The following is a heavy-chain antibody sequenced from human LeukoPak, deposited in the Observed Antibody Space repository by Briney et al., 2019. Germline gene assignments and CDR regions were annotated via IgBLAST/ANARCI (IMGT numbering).Heavy chain of an antibody. CDR2: INPNSGGT. J-gene: IGHJ6*03. Sequence: ASVKVSCKASGYTFTGYYMYWVRQAPGQGLEWMGWINPNSGGTNYAQKFQGRVTMTRDTSISTAYMELSRLRSDDTAVYYCARDDSGSYSYMDVWGKGTTVTISS. CDR3: ARDDSGSYSYMDV. CDR1: GYTFTGYY. V-gene: IGHV1-2*02. D-gene: IGHD3-10*01.